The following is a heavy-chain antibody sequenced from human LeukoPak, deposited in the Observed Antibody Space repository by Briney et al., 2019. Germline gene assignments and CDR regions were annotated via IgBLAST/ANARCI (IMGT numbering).Heavy chain of an antibody. D-gene: IGHD3-9*01. CDR2: INHSGST. J-gene: IGHJ6*04. CDR3: ARDYDILTGYYTHYYYYGMDV. Sequence: SETLSLTCAVYGGSFSGYYWSWIRQPPGKGLEWIGEINHSGSTNYNPSLTSRVTKSVDTSKNQSSLKLSSVTAADTAVYYCARDYDILTGYYTHYYYYGMDVWGKGTTVTVSS. V-gene: IGHV4-34*01. CDR1: GGSFSGYY.